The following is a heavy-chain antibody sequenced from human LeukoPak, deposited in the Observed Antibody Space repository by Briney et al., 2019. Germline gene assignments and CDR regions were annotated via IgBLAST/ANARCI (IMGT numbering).Heavy chain of an antibody. CDR3: ATTGYSPGWYFDL. D-gene: IGHD1-1*01. V-gene: IGHV4-59*01. Sequence: SETLSLTCNVSGGSISSYYWSWIRQPPGKGLEWIGYIYYRGSTNYNPSLKSRVTISVDTSKNRFSLKLNSVTAADTAVYHCATTGYSPGWYFDLWGRGTLVTVSS. J-gene: IGHJ2*01. CDR1: GGSISSYY. CDR2: IYYRGST.